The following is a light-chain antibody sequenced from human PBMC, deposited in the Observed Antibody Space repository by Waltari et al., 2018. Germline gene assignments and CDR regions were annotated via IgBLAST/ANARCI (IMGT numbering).Light chain of an antibody. V-gene: IGKV4-1*01. Sequence: DIVMTQSPDSLAVSLGERATINCKSSQSVLYSSNNKNYLAWYQQKPGQPPKLLVYWACTPESGVPDRFSGSGSGTDFTLTITSLQAEDVAVYYCQQYYSTLPYTFGQGTKLEIK. CDR2: WAC. CDR3: QQYYSTLPYT. CDR1: QSVLYSSNNKNY. J-gene: IGKJ2*01.